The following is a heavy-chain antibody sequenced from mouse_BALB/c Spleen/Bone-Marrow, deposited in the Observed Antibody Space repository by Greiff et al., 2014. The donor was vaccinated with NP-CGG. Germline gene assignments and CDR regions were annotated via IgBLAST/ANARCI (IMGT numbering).Heavy chain of an antibody. D-gene: IGHD2-12*01. CDR2: INSGGTNT. CDR3: TIRGIYDERTAMDY. CDR1: GFTFSSYG. J-gene: IGHJ4*01. V-gene: IGHV5-6*01. Sequence: EVQVVESGGDLVYPGGSLKLSCAASGFTFSSYGMSWVRQTPDTRLEWVATINSGGTNTYYPDSMKGRFTISRDNAKNTLYLQMISLRSEDTAMYYCTIRGIYDERTAMDYWGRGTSVTVSS.